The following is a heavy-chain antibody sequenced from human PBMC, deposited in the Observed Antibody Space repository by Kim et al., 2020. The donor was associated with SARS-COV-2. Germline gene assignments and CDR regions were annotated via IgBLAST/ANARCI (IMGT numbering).Heavy chain of an antibody. J-gene: IGHJ3*02. V-gene: IGHV3-9*01. D-gene: IGHD6-6*01. CDR2: LSWNSGVI. CDR1: GFTFGDFA. CDR3: AKDLVSSSFRAFHI. Sequence: GGSLRLSCAASGFTFGDFAMHWVRQVSGKGLEWVSGLSWNSGVIGYADSVKGRFTISRHNAENSLYLQMNSLRAEDTAFYYCAKDLVSSSFRAFHIWGQGTMLTVSS.